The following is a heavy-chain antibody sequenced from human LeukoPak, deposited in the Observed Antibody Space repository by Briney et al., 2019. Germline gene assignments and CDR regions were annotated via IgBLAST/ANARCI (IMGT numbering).Heavy chain of an antibody. J-gene: IGHJ4*02. Sequence: PGGSLRLSCAASGFTFRSYAMSWVRQAPGKGLEWVSAISGSGGSTYYADSVKGRFTISRDNSKNTLYLQMNSLRAEDTAVYYCAKDADLGYDFWSGYFSFDYWGQGTLVTVSS. D-gene: IGHD3-3*01. CDR2: ISGSGGST. V-gene: IGHV3-23*01. CDR3: AKDADLGYDFWSGYFSFDY. CDR1: GFTFRSYA.